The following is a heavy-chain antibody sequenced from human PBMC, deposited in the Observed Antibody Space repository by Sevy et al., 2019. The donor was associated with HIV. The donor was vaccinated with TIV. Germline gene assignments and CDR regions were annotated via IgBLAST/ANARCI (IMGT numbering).Heavy chain of an antibody. V-gene: IGHV4-34*01. CDR3: ARDASPSKQYSSSNLFDP. D-gene: IGHD6-13*01. Sequence: SETLSLTCAVYGGSFSGYYWSWIRQPPGKGLEWIGEINHSGSTNYNPSLKSRVTISVDTSKNQFSLKLSSVTAADTAVYYCARDASPSKQYSSSNLFDPWGQGTLVTVSS. CDR1: GGSFSGYY. CDR2: INHSGST. J-gene: IGHJ5*02.